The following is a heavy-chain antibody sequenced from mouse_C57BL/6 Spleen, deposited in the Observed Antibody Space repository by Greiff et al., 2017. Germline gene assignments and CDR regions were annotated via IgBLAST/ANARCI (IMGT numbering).Heavy chain of an antibody. J-gene: IGHJ3*01. D-gene: IGHD1-1*01. CDR3: ASHDYGSSPAWCAY. Sequence: VQLQQPGAELVKPGASVKMSCKASGYTFTSYWITWVKQRPGQGLEWIGDIYPGSGSTNYNEKFKSKATLTVDTSSSTAYMQLSSLTSEDSAVYYCASHDYGSSPAWCAYWGQGTLVTVSA. CDR1: GYTFTSYW. CDR2: IYPGSGST. V-gene: IGHV1-55*01.